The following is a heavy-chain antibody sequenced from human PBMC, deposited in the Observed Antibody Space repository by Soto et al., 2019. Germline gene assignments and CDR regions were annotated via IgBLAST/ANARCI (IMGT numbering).Heavy chain of an antibody. J-gene: IGHJ4*02. CDR3: AAAYSGYDFDY. CDR1: GVTYASTS. V-gene: IGHV1-58*01. D-gene: IGHD5-12*01. CDR2: IVGGSGNT. Sequence: VKVDCKAPGVTYASTSLQWPRQARGQSLEWIGWIVGGSGNTNYAQKFQERVTITRDMSTSTAYMELSSLRSEDTAVYYCAAAYSGYDFDYWGQGILVTVSS.